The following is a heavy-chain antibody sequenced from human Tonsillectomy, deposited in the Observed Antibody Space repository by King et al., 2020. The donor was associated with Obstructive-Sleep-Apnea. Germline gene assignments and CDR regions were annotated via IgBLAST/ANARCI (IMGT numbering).Heavy chain of an antibody. J-gene: IGHJ5*02. V-gene: IGHV4-39*07. CDR1: GGSISSSSYY. D-gene: IGHD3-3*01. CDR3: ARDRDYYDFWSGRNWFDP. Sequence: QLQESGPGLVKPSETLSLTCTVSGGSISSSSYYWGWIRQPPGKGLEWIGSIYYSGSTYYNPSLKSRVTISLDTSKNQFSLKLSSVTAADTAAYYCARDRDYYDFWSGRNWFDPWGQGILVTVSS. CDR2: IYYSGST.